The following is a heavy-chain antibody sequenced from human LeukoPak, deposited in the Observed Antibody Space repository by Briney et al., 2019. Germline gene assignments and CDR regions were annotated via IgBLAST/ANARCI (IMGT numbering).Heavy chain of an antibody. CDR1: GFTFSSYA. CDR2: ISDDGSNK. Sequence: PGGSLRLSCAASGFTFSSYAMHWVRQAPGKGLEWVAVISDDGSNKYYADSVKGRFTISRDNSKNTLYLQMNSLRSEDTAVYYCARERANGAPAAIRHYYYMDVWGKGTTVTVSS. CDR3: ARERANGAPAAIRHYYYMDV. J-gene: IGHJ6*03. D-gene: IGHD2-2*02. V-gene: IGHV3-30-3*01.